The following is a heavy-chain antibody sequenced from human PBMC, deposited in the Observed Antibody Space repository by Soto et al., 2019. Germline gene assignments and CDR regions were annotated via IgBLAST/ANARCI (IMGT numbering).Heavy chain of an antibody. CDR2: IQSGGPT. CDR3: ARDDVLCDGGRCYGVPLDV. J-gene: IGHJ6*04. V-gene: IGHV3-66*01. Sequence: PGGSLRHSCAACGFTVSSEYMSWVRQAPGKGLEWVSLIQSGGPTYYADSVKGRFTISRDTSENTLHLQMDSLRAEDTAVYYCARDDVLCDGGRCYGVPLDVWGKGPTVTVSS. CDR1: GFTVSSEY. D-gene: IGHD2-15*01.